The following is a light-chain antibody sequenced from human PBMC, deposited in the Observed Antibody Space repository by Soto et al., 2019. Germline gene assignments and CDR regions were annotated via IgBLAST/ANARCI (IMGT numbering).Light chain of an antibody. Sequence: QSALTQPPSASGSPGQSVTISCSGTSSDVCAYNYVSWYQQHPGKVPKLMVYEVNKRPSGVPDRFSGSKSGNTASLTVSGLQAEDEADYYCTSYAGGNNVFGTGIKLTVL. V-gene: IGLV2-8*01. CDR1: SSDVCAYNY. J-gene: IGLJ1*01. CDR3: TSYAGGNNV. CDR2: EVN.